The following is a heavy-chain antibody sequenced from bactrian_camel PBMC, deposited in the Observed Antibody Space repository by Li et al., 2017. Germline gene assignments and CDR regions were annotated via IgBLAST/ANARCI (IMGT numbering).Heavy chain of an antibody. Sequence: HVQLVESGGGSVQAGGSLRLSCDSSGSSDSTKCMGWFRRPPGKEREGVAALADNGGSPFATYADSVKGRFTISTDSAKNTLYLQMDALKPEDTGTYICAGGPRVLGRSCLSGSQRYWGQGTQVTVS. V-gene: IGHV3S53*01. D-gene: IGHD6*01. CDR2: LADNGGSPFA. CDR1: GSSDSTKC. J-gene: IGHJ4*01. CDR3: AGGPRVLGRSCLSGSQRY.